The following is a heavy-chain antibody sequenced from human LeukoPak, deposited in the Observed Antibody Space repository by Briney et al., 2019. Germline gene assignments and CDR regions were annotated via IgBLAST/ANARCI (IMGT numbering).Heavy chain of an antibody. V-gene: IGHV4-38-2*02. CDR1: GYSISSGYY. CDR2: IYHSGST. CDR3: ARGRFLEWLSYYFDY. Sequence: SETLSLTCTVSGYSISSGYYWGWIRQPPGKGLEWIGSIYHSGSTYYNPSLKSRVTISVDTSKNQFSLKLSSVTAADTAVYYCARGRFLEWLSYYFDYRGQGTLVTVSS. J-gene: IGHJ4*02. D-gene: IGHD3-3*01.